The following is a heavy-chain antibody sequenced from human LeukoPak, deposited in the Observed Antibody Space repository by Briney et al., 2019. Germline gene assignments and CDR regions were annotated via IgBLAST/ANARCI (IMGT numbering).Heavy chain of an antibody. V-gene: IGHV1-18*01. CDR1: GYTFTSFD. CDR3: ARTYGSGSYYNGLIDY. Sequence: ASVKVSCEASGYTFTSFDVTWVRQAPGQGLEWMEWISAYNGNTNYAQKLQGRVTMTTDTSTSTAYMELRSLRSDDTAVYYCARTYGSGSYYNGLIDYWGQGTLVTVSS. CDR2: ISAYNGNT. D-gene: IGHD3-10*01. J-gene: IGHJ4*02.